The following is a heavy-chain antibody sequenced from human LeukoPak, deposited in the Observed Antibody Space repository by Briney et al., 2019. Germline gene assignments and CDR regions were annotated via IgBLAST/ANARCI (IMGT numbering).Heavy chain of an antibody. D-gene: IGHD1-26*01. CDR1: GFTFSSYA. CDR3: ARVPSWELQLVFDY. CDR2: ISYDGSNK. J-gene: IGHJ4*02. Sequence: GRSLRLSCAASGFTFSSYAMHWVRQAPGKGLEWVAVISYDGSNKNYADSLKGRFTISGDNSKNTLYLQMNSLRAEDTAVYYCARVPSWELQLVFDYWGQGTLVTVSS. V-gene: IGHV3-30*04.